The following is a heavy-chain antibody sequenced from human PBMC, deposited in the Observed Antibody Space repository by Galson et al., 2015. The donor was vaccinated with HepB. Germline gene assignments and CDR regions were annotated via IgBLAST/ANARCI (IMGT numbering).Heavy chain of an antibody. CDR2: LNAGNGNI. J-gene: IGHJ4*02. V-gene: IGHV1-3*01. Sequence: SVKVSCKASGDIFTSYGIHWIRQAPGQRLEWMGWLNAGNGNIKYSDKFKDRVTITRDISARTAYMELSSLTSEDTVVYYCAGKFCGGDCHFYYFDYWGQGTLVTVSS. D-gene: IGHD2-21*02. CDR3: AGKFCGGDCHFYYFDY. CDR1: GDIFTSYG.